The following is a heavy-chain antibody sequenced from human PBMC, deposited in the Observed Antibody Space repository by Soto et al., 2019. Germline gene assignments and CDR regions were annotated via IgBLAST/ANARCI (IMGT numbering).Heavy chain of an antibody. D-gene: IGHD3-22*01. CDR3: ARGFLLSARINWFDP. V-gene: IGHV1-69*01. CDR1: GGTFSSYA. Sequence: QVQLVQSGAEVKKPGSSVKVSCKASGGTFSSYAISWVRQAPGQGLEWMGGIIPSFGTANYAQKFQGRVRIIGDESTSTAYMELGSLRSEDTAVYYWARGFLLSARINWFDPWGQGTLVTVSS. J-gene: IGHJ5*02. CDR2: IIPSFGTA.